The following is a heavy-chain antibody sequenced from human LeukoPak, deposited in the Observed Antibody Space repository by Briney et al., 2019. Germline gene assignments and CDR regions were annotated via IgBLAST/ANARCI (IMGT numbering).Heavy chain of an antibody. Sequence: GGSLRLSCAASGFTFSSFVMSWVRQAPGKGLEWVSAITAGGGGTYYADSVKGRFTISRDNSKNTLYLQMNSLRAEDTAVYYCAKDVPYGSGSYYSGWSDAFDIWGQGTMVTVSS. V-gene: IGHV3-23*01. CDR2: ITAGGGGT. CDR1: GFTFSSFV. J-gene: IGHJ3*02. D-gene: IGHD3-10*01. CDR3: AKDVPYGSGSYYSGWSDAFDI.